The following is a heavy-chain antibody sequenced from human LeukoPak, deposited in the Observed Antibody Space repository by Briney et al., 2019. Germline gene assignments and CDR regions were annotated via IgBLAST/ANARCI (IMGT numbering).Heavy chain of an antibody. Sequence: PSETLSLTCTASGGSISSSFWSWIRRPPGKGLEWIGSMHYSGDTKYNPSLKSRVSLSIDTSNQQFSLRLSSVTAADTAVYYCARDLELERNRWNYFESWGQGTLVTVSS. V-gene: IGHV4-59*01. D-gene: IGHD1-1*01. CDR2: MHYSGDT. CDR1: GGSISSSF. CDR3: ARDLELERNRWNYFES. J-gene: IGHJ4*02.